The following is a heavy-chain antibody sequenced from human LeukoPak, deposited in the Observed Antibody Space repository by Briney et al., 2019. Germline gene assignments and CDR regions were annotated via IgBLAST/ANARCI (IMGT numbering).Heavy chain of an antibody. Sequence: GGSLRLSCAASGFTFSTYSMNWVRQAPGKGLEWISYIRSSGTTTYYADSVKGRFTISRDNAKNSLSLQMNSLRAEDTAVYYCAKPARTDYADYWGQGTLVTVSS. CDR1: GFTFSTYS. D-gene: IGHD1-14*01. V-gene: IGHV3-48*01. J-gene: IGHJ4*02. CDR3: AKPARTDYADY. CDR2: IRSSGTTT.